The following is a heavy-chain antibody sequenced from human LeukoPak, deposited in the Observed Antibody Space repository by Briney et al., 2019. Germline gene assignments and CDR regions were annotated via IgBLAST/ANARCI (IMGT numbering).Heavy chain of an antibody. CDR3: ARLYYDSSGYYYDY. CDR2: IYYSGST. D-gene: IGHD3-22*01. Sequence: PSETLSLTCTVSGGSISSYYWSWLRQPPGKGLEGIGYIYYSGSTNYNPSLKSRVTISVDTSKNQFSLKLSSVTAADTAVYYCARLYYDSSGYYYDYWGQGTLVTVSS. CDR1: GGSISSYY. J-gene: IGHJ4*02. V-gene: IGHV4-59*08.